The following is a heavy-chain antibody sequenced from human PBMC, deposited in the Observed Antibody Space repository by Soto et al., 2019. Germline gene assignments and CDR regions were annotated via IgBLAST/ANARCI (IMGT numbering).Heavy chain of an antibody. CDR3: VRTSLVVAAATREDY. Sequence: EVQLVESGGGLVQPGGSLRLSCAASGFTFRSYWMHWVRQAPGKGLVWVSRINSDGSSTSYADSVKGRFTISRDNAKNTLYLKMNSLRAEDTDVYYCVRTSLVVAAATREDYWGQGTLVTVSS. CDR1: GFTFRSYW. CDR2: INSDGSST. J-gene: IGHJ4*02. D-gene: IGHD2-15*01. V-gene: IGHV3-74*01.